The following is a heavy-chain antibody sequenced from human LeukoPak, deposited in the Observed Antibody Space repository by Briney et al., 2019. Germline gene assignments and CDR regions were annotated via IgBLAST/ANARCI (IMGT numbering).Heavy chain of an antibody. CDR1: GGSISSSSYY. J-gene: IGHJ4*02. V-gene: IGHV4-39*07. CDR3: ARLLGYGSGSYYNAGGYYFDY. Sequence: PSETLSLTCTVSGGSISSSSYYWGWIRQPPGKGLEWIGEINHSGSTNYNPSLKSRVTISVDTSKNQFSLKLSSVTAADTAVYYCARLLGYGSGSYYNAGGYYFDYWGQGTLVTVSS. D-gene: IGHD3-10*01. CDR2: INHSGST.